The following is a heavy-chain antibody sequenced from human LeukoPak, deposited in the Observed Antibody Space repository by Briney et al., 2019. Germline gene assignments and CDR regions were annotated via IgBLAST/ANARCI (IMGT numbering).Heavy chain of an antibody. CDR2: VYYSGIT. J-gene: IGHJ4*02. Sequence: PSETLSLTCTVSGGSISTYYWSWIRQPPGKGLEWIGYVYYSGITNSNPSLTRRVTIEVDTSKNQFSLRLRSVTAADTAVCYCAREGDYSNFDYWGQGILVTVSS. CDR3: AREGDYSNFDY. V-gene: IGHV4-59*01. D-gene: IGHD4-17*01. CDR1: GGSISTYY.